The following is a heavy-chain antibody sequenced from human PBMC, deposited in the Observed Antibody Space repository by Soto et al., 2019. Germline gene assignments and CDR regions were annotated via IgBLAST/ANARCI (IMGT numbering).Heavy chain of an antibody. CDR3: AKDPIAYSTHLASFSDH. V-gene: IGHV3-23*01. CDR2: LDAGDTT. CDR1: GFTFSRHA. D-gene: IGHD6-13*01. J-gene: IGHJ4*02. Sequence: EVQLLESGGNLVQPGGSLRLSCAASGFTFSRHAMSWVRQAPGEGLEWVSTLDAGDTTYYADSVKGRFTISRDNARNTLSLQMNSLRVEDTAVYYCAKDPIAYSTHLASFSDHWGQGTLVTVSS.